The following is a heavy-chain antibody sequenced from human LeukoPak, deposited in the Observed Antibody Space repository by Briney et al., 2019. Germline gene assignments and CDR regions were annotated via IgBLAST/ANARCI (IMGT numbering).Heavy chain of an antibody. V-gene: IGHV1-18*01. CDR1: GYTFTSYG. CDR3: ARDHTYYYGSGSNNWFDP. Sequence: ASVKVSCKASGYTFTSYGISWVRQAPGQGLEWMGWISAYNGNTNYAQKLQGRVTMTTHTSTSTAYMELRSLRSDDTAGYYCARDHTYYYGSGSNNWFDPWGQGTLVTVSS. CDR2: ISAYNGNT. D-gene: IGHD3-10*01. J-gene: IGHJ5*02.